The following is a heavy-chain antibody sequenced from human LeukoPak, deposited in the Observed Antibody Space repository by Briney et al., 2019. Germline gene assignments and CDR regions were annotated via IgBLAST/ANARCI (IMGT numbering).Heavy chain of an antibody. CDR1: GGSFSGYY. CDR2: INHSGST. J-gene: IGHJ4*02. CDR3: ARRRSLDY. V-gene: IGHV4-34*01. Sequence: SETLSLTCAVYGGSFSGYYWSWIRQPPGKGLEWIGEINHSGSTNYNPSLKSRVTISVDTSKNQFSLKLSSVTAADTAAYYCARRRSLDYWGQGTLVTVSS.